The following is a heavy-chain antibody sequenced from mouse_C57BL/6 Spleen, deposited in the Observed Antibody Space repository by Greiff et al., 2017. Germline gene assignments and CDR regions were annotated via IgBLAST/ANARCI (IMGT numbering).Heavy chain of an antibody. CDR2: FYPGSGRI. Sequence: QVQLQQSGAELVKPGASVKLSCKASGYTFTEYTIHWVKQRSGQGLEWIGWFYPGSGRIKYNEKFKDKATLTADTSSSTVYMELSRLTSEDSAVYFCARHEEGDYDGDYYAMDYWGQGTSVTVSS. CDR3: ARHEEGDYDGDYYAMDY. CDR1: GYTFTEYT. V-gene: IGHV1-62-2*01. D-gene: IGHD2-4*01. J-gene: IGHJ4*01.